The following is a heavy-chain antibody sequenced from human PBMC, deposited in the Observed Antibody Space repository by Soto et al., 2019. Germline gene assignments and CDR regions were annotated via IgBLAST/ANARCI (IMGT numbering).Heavy chain of an antibody. Sequence: EVQQVESGGGLVQPGGSLRLSCAASGFTFSTYSMNWVRQAPGKGLQWVSYISSGTDTIYYADSVKGRFTISRDNAKNSLFLQMNSLRAEDTAVYYCASRDCTTTSCHFDSWGQGTLVTVSS. D-gene: IGHD2-2*01. J-gene: IGHJ4*02. CDR3: ASRDCTTTSCHFDS. V-gene: IGHV3-48*01. CDR1: GFTFSTYS. CDR2: ISSGTDTI.